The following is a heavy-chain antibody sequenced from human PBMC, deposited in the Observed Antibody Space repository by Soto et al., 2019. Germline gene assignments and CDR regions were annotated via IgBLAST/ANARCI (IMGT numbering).Heavy chain of an antibody. V-gene: IGHV3-7*01. Sequence: VGSLRLSWAASGFTFSGFCMTWIRQAPGKGLEWVANIKHDGSEKYYVESVKGRFTVSRDNAKNSVYLEMNSLSAEDTAVYYCARESEDLTSNFDYWGQGTLVTVSS. CDR3: ARESEDLTSNFDY. CDR1: GFTFSGFC. CDR2: IKHDGSEK. J-gene: IGHJ4*02.